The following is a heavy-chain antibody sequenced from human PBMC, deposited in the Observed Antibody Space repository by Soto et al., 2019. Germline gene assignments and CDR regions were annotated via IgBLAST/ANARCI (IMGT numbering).Heavy chain of an antibody. Sequence: GGSLRLSCSASGFTFSIYAMLWVRQAPGKGLEYVSSTSTNGGSTDYADSVKGRFTISRDNSKNTVYLQMSSLRVEDTAVYYCVIGAYYSDRSGYFPFAYWSEGTMVNAS. CDR1: GFTFSIYA. J-gene: IGHJ4*03. D-gene: IGHD3-22*01. CDR3: VIGAYYSDRSGYFPFAY. V-gene: IGHV3-64D*06. CDR2: TSTNGGST.